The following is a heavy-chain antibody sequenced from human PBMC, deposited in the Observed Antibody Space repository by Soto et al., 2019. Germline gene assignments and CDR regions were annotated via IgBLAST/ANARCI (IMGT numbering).Heavy chain of an antibody. Sequence: QVQLQESGPGLVKSSETLSLTCRVSGGSISNYFWSWIRQPPGKGLEWIGYIFNSGSTIYSPSLKSLVTLTLDTSKNHFSLRLGSVTVADTAIYSCARGPETYYMDVWGKGTTVTVSS. V-gene: IGHV4-59*01. CDR3: ARGPETYYMDV. CDR2: IFNSGST. CDR1: GGSISNYF. J-gene: IGHJ6*03.